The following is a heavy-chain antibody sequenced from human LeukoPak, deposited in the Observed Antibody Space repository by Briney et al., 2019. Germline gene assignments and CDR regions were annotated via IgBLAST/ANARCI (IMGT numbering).Heavy chain of an antibody. V-gene: IGHV3-30*04. CDR2: ISYDGSNK. D-gene: IGHD3-10*01. Sequence: TGGSLRLSCTASGFTFSAYAMHWVRQASGKGLEWVAIISYDGSNKYYADSVKGRFTISRDNSKNTLYLQMNSLRADDTAMYYCARDSYGSGSYSTDYWGQGTLVTVSS. J-gene: IGHJ4*02. CDR3: ARDSYGSGSYSTDY. CDR1: GFTFSAYA.